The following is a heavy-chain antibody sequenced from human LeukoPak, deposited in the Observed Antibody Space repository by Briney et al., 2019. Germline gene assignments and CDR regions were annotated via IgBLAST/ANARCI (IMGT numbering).Heavy chain of an antibody. CDR3: AKDLGYCSGGSCPPGDY. J-gene: IGHJ4*02. CDR1: GFTFSSYG. CDR2: ISYDGSNK. D-gene: IGHD2-15*01. V-gene: IGHV3-30*18. Sequence: GGSLRLSCAASGFTFSSYGMHWVRQAPGKGLEWVAVISYDGSNKYYADSVKGRFTISRDNSKNTLYLQMNSLRAEDTAVYYCAKDLGYCSGGSCPPGDYWGQGTLVTVSS.